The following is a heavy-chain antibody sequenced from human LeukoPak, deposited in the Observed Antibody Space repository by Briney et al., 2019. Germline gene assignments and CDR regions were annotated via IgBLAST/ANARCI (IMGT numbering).Heavy chain of an antibody. CDR2: IIPIFGTA. Sequence: GASMKVSCKASGGTFSSYAISWVRQAPGQGLEWMGGIIPIFGTANYAQKFQGRVTITTDESTSTAYMELSSLRSEDTAVYYCARDRVAYGFLYWGQGLLVTVSS. D-gene: IGHD3-10*01. CDR3: ARDRVAYGFLY. CDR1: GGTFSSYA. J-gene: IGHJ4*02. V-gene: IGHV1-69*05.